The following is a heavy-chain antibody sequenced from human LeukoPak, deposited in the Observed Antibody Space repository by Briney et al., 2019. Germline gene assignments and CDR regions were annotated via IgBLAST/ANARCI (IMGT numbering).Heavy chain of an antibody. Sequence: PGGSLRLSCSASGXTFSSYSRNWVRQAPGKGRECVSAISSSSSYISYADSVKGRFTISRDNAKNSLYLQMNSLRAEDTAVYYCARDLYYYDSSGPAGFDYWGQGTLVTVSS. CDR3: ARDLYYYDSSGPAGFDY. V-gene: IGHV3-21*01. D-gene: IGHD3-22*01. CDR2: ISSSSSYI. CDR1: GXTFSSYS. J-gene: IGHJ4*02.